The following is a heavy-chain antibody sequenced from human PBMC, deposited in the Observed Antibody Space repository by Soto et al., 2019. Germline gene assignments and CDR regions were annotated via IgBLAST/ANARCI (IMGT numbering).Heavy chain of an antibody. CDR1: GGTFSSYA. CDR3: ARVASGTSPLSYAFDI. D-gene: IGHD1-1*01. J-gene: IGHJ3*02. Sequence: GASVKVSCKASGGTFSSYAISWVRQAPGQGLEWMGGIIPRFGTTKYAQKFQGRVTITADESTSTAYMELSSLRSEDTAAYYCARVASGTSPLSYAFDIWGQGTMVTRLL. CDR2: IIPRFGTT. V-gene: IGHV1-69*13.